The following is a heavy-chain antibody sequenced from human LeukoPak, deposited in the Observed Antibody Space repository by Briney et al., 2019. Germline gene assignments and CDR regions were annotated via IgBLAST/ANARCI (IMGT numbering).Heavy chain of an antibody. CDR2: ISGSGYPI. D-gene: IGHD1-26*01. V-gene: IGHV3-11*01. Sequence: QPGGSLRLSCAASGFTFSDYHMSWIRQAPGKGLEWVSHISGSGYPIHHVDSVKGRFTISRDNAKKSLFLQMNNLRAEDTAVYYCARLSATYSRGADYWGQGTLVSDSS. CDR3: ARLSATYSRGADY. J-gene: IGHJ4*02. CDR1: GFTFSDYH.